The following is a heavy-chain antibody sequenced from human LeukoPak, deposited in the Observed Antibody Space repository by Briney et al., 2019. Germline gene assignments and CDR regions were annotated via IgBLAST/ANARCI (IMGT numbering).Heavy chain of an antibody. V-gene: IGHV4-39*07. CDR3: ARHVAAARNAFDI. CDR1: GGSISSSTYY. J-gene: IGHJ3*02. D-gene: IGHD6-13*01. CDR2: IYYSGGT. Sequence: SETLSLTCTISGGSISSSTYYWGWIRQPPGKGLEWIANIYYSGGTYYNPSLKSRVTISVDTSKNQFSLRLSSVTAADTAVYYCARHVAAARNAFDIWGQGTMVTVSS.